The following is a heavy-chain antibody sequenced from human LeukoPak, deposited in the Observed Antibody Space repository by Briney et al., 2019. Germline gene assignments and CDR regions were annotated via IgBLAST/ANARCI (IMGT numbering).Heavy chain of an antibody. Sequence: GGSLRLSCAASGFTFSSYAMSWVRQAPGKGLEWVSAISGSGGSTYYADSVKGRFTISRDNSKNTLYLQMNSLRAEDTAVYYCAKLRFLEWPMTLNAFDIWGQGTMVTVSS. J-gene: IGHJ3*02. CDR3: AKLRFLEWPMTLNAFDI. CDR1: GFTFSSYA. CDR2: ISGSGGST. V-gene: IGHV3-23*01. D-gene: IGHD3-3*01.